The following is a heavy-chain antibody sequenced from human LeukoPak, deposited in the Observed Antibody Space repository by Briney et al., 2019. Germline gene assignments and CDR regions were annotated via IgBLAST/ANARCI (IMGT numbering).Heavy chain of an antibody. Sequence: ASVKVSCKASGYTFTNYYMHWVRQPPGQGLGWMGLIDPNTGDTNYSQNIQGRATMTRDTSINRAYMEFTSLGSDDTAVYYCARGRTMDGSTPPFEIWGQGTMVTVSS. D-gene: IGHD4/OR15-4a*01. CDR1: GYTFTNYY. CDR3: ARGRTMDGSTPPFEI. CDR2: IDPNTGDT. V-gene: IGHV1-2*02. J-gene: IGHJ3*02.